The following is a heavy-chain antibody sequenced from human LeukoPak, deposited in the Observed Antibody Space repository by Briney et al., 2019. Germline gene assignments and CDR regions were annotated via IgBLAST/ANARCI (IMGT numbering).Heavy chain of an antibody. CDR1: GGSFGSSH. D-gene: IGHD3-9*01. V-gene: IGHV4-59*01. J-gene: IGHJ4*02. Sequence: SETLSLTCSVSGGSFGSSHWSWIRQPPGKGLEWIGYIYYSGSTNYNPSLKSRVTISVDTSKNQFSLKLSSVTAADTAVYYCARARTGSLKYLDYWGQGTLVTVSS. CDR2: IYYSGST. CDR3: ARARTGSLKYLDY.